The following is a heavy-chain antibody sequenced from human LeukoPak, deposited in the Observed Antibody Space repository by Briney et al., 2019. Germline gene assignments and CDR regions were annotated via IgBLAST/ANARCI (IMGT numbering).Heavy chain of an antibody. J-gene: IGHJ6*02. CDR2: VSGDGTTT. CDR1: GFTFSSYA. CDR3: ARGGGGVVRNGLDV. V-gene: IGHV3-74*01. Sequence: PGGSLRLSCAASGFTFSSYAMSWVRQAPGKGLEWVSRVSGDGTTTNYADSVKGRFSISRDNAKNTLFLQVSSLTDEDTAVYYCARGGGGVVRNGLDVWGLGTTVTVSS. D-gene: IGHD2-15*01.